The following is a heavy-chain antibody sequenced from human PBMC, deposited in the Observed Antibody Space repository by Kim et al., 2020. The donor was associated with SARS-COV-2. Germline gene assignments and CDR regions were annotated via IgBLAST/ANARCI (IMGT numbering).Heavy chain of an antibody. CDR1: GFTFSSYS. J-gene: IGHJ3*02. V-gene: IGHV3-21*01. D-gene: IGHD3-3*01. CDR2: ISSSSSYI. Sequence: GGSLRLSCAASGFTFSSYSMNWVRQAPGKGLEWVSSISSSSSYIYYADSVKGRFTISRDNAKNSLYLQMNSLRAEDTAVYYCARVQNPDPDGSITIFGVVITPAFDIWGQETMVTVSS. CDR3: ARVQNPDPDGSITIFGVVITPAFDI.